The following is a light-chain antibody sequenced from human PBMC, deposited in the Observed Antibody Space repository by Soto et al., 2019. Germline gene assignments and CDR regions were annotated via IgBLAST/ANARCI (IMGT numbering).Light chain of an antibody. CDR3: QQRYNWPIT. Sequence: EFVLTQSPATLSLSPGERATLSCRASQSVSSYLAWYQQKPGQAPRLLIYADSNRATGIPARFSGSGSGTDFTLTISSLEPEDFSVYYCQQRYNWPITFGQGTRLEIK. CDR1: QSVSSY. CDR2: ADS. J-gene: IGKJ5*01. V-gene: IGKV3-11*01.